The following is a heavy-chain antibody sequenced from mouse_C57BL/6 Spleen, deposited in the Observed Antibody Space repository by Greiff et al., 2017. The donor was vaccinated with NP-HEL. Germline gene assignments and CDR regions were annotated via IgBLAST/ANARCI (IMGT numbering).Heavy chain of an antibody. CDR2: IYPGSGST. CDR3: ARRYYGSSRYFDV. D-gene: IGHD1-1*01. J-gene: IGHJ1*03. Sequence: QVQLQQPGAELVKPGASVKMSCKASGYTFTSYWITWVKQRPGQGLEWIGDIYPGSGSTTYNEKFKSKATLTVDTSSSTAYMQLSSLTSEDSAVYYCARRYYGSSRYFDVWGTGTTVTVSS. V-gene: IGHV1-55*01. CDR1: GYTFTSYW.